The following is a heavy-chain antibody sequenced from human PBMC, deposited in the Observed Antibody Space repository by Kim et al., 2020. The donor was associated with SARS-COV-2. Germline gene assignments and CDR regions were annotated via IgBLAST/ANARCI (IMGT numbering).Heavy chain of an antibody. CDR1: GFTFSNYA. CDR3: ARDPGVIPPHYCDY. D-gene: IGHD3-10*01. J-gene: IGHJ4*02. V-gene: IGHV3-23*01. CDR2: ISSTGMST. Sequence: GGSLRLSCAASGFTFSNYAMGWVRHAPGQGLEWVSFISSTGMSTYYAESVKGRFTISRDNSENTLYLQMHSLRAEDTAVYFCARDPGVIPPHYCDYWGQG.